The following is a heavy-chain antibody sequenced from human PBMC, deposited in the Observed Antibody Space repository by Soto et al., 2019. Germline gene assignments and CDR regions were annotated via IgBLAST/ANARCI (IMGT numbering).Heavy chain of an antibody. V-gene: IGHV5-10-1*01. CDR1: GYSFSNNW. J-gene: IGHJ3*01. Sequence: GESLKISCKGSGYSFSNNWIGWVRQTPGKGLEWLGRIDPTDSFTNYSPPFEGHVTISVDRSISTAYLQWNSLQASDTAIYYCARPASGGSRDALDVWGKGTTVTVSS. D-gene: IGHD2-15*01. CDR2: IDPTDSFT. CDR3: ARPASGGSRDALDV.